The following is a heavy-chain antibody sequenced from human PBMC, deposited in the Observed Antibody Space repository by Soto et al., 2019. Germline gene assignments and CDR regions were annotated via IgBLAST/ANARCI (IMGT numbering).Heavy chain of an antibody. Sequence: GGSLRLSCTASGFTFNKYAMSWVRQAPGKGLEWVSAITDSGAASHYADSVKGRFTVSRDNSKNTLYLQMNSLRAEDSAVYYCVRVYEMAGITRAFDYWGQGTLVTVSS. V-gene: IGHV3-23*01. CDR2: ITDSGAAS. CDR1: GFTFNKYA. D-gene: IGHD6-19*01. J-gene: IGHJ4*02. CDR3: VRVYEMAGITRAFDY.